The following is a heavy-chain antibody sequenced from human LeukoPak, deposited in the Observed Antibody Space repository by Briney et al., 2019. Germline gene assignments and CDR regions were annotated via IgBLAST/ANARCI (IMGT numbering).Heavy chain of an antibody. CDR3: ARAYGVVRGVTKAYFDY. V-gene: IGHV1-18*01. D-gene: IGHD3-10*01. Sequence: ASVKVSCKASGYTFTRDGISWVRQAPGQGLEWMGWISAYNGNTNYAQKLQGRVTMTTDTSTSTAYMELRSLRSDDTAVYYRARAYGVVRGVTKAYFDYWGQGTLVTVSS. CDR1: GYTFTRDG. J-gene: IGHJ4*02. CDR2: ISAYNGNT.